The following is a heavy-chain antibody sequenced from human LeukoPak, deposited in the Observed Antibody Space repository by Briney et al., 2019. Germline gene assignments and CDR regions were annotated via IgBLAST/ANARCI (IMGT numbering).Heavy chain of an antibody. CDR2: LGGSGGVT. Sequence: TGGSLRLSCAASGFTFSVYAMAWVRQAPGKGLQWVSSLGGSGGVTYYADSVKGRFTISRDNSKNTLYLEMNSLGAEDTAVYYCAKDYGDTPYYFESWGQGTLVTVSS. CDR1: GFTFSVYA. V-gene: IGHV3-23*01. CDR3: AKDYGDTPYYFES. D-gene: IGHD4-17*01. J-gene: IGHJ4*02.